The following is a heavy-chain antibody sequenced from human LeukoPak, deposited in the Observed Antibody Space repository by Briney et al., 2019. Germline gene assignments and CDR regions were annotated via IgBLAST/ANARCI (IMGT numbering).Heavy chain of an antibody. D-gene: IGHD3-16*01. CDR1: GGSISNYY. Sequence: SETLSLTCAVSGGSISNYYWTWIRQPPGTGLEWIGYVYNSGNTNYNPSLKSRVTMSMDASKNQFSLKLNSVTAADTAVYYCARRNVLTEGEAFDIWGQGTLVTVSS. CDR3: ARRNVLTEGEAFDI. V-gene: IGHV4-59*08. CDR2: VYNSGNT. J-gene: IGHJ3*02.